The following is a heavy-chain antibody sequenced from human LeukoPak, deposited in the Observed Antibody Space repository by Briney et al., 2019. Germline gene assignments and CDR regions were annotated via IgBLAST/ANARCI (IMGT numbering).Heavy chain of an antibody. CDR3: ARPLVGATGRAFDI. Sequence: KPSETLSLTCTVSGGSISNYYWTWIRQAAGKGLEWIGRIYSSGSTNYNPSLKSRVTMSVDTSNNHFSLTVSSVTAADTAVYYCARPLVGATGRAFDIWGQGTMVTVSS. J-gene: IGHJ3*02. V-gene: IGHV4-4*07. CDR1: GGSISNYY. CDR2: IYSSGST. D-gene: IGHD1-26*01.